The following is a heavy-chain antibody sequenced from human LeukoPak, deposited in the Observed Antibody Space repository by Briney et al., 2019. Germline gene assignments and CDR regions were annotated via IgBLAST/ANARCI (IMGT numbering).Heavy chain of an antibody. J-gene: IGHJ4*02. V-gene: IGHV3-48*03. Sequence: GGSLRLSCAASGFTFSSYEMNWVRQAPGKGLEWVSCISSSGSTIYYADSVKGRFTISRDNAKNSLYLQMNSLRAEDTAVYYCARDGSMVRDLRYWGQGTLVTVSS. D-gene: IGHD3-10*01. CDR3: ARDGSMVRDLRY. CDR2: ISSSGSTI. CDR1: GFTFSSYE.